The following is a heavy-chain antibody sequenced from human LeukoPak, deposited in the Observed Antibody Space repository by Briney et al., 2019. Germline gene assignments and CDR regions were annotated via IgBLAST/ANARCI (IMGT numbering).Heavy chain of an antibody. CDR2: IYTGGST. CDR1: GGSISSGTFF. CDR3: ARRPVNYDHSNYAPVYFDY. D-gene: IGHD4-11*01. V-gene: IGHV4-61*02. Sequence: KPSQTLSLTCTVSGGSISSGTFFWSWIRQPAGKGLEWIGRIYTGGSTNYNPSLKSRVTMSVDTSRNQFSLRLSSVTAADTAVYYCARRPVNYDHSNYAPVYFDYWGQGTLVTVSS. J-gene: IGHJ4*02.